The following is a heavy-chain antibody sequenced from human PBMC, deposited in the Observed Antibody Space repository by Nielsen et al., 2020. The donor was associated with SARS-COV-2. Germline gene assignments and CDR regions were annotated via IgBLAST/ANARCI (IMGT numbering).Heavy chain of an antibody. CDR2: ISYDGSNK. CDR3: AKGFGAGLWGMDV. V-gene: IGHV3-30*18. CDR1: GFTFSSYE. J-gene: IGHJ6*02. Sequence: GESLKISCAASGFTFSSYEMNWVRQAPGKGLEWVAVISYDGSNKYYADSVKGRFTISRDNSKNTLYLQMNSLRAEDTAVYYCAKGFGAGLWGMDVWGQGTTVTVSS. D-gene: IGHD3/OR15-3a*01.